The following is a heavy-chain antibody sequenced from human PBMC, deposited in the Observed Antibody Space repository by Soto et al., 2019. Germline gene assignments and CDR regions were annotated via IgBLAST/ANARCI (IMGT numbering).Heavy chain of an antibody. V-gene: IGHV3-23*01. Sequence: GGSLRLSCAASGFTFSSYAMSWVRQAPGKGLEWVSAISGSGGSTYYADSVKGRFTISRDNSKNTLYLQMNSLRAEDTAVYYCGSTVTTVRYYYYGMDVWGQGTTVTVSS. J-gene: IGHJ6*02. CDR1: GFTFSSYA. D-gene: IGHD4-4*01. CDR2: ISGSGGST. CDR3: GSTVTTVRYYYYGMDV.